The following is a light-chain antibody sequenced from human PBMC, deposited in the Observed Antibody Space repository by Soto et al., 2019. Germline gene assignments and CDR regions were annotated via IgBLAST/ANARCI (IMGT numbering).Light chain of an antibody. CDR3: GTWDSSLSGGNWV. J-gene: IGLJ3*02. CDR1: SSNVGNNY. Sequence: QSVLTQPPSLSAAPGQKVTFSCSGSSSNVGNNYVSWYQQVPGTAPKLVIYDDNKRPSGVPDRFSASKSGTSATLGITGLQTGDEADYYCGTWDSSLSGGNWVFGGGTQLTVL. V-gene: IGLV1-51*01. CDR2: DDN.